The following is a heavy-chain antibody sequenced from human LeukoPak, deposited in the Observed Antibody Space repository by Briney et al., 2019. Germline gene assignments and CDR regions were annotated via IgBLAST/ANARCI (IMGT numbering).Heavy chain of an antibody. J-gene: IGHJ4*02. CDR2: IYSSGST. CDR1: GGSLTSTSHY. Sequence: SETLSLTCTVSGGSLTSTSHYWDWVRQPPGKGLEWLGSIYSSGSTYYNPSLKSRVTVSFDTSKNQFSLSLTSVTAADTAVYYCARQTGSGLFILPGGQGTLVTVSS. D-gene: IGHD3/OR15-3a*01. CDR3: ARQTGSGLFILP. V-gene: IGHV4-39*01.